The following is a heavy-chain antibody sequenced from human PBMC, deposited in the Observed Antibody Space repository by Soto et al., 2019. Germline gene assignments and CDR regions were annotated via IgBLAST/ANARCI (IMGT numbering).Heavy chain of an antibody. V-gene: IGHV3-23*01. CDR3: AKAQSDFWSGYSGDAFDI. J-gene: IGHJ3*02. Sequence: GGPLRLSCAASGFTFSSYSMSWVRQTPGKGLEWVSAISGSGGSTYYADSVKGRFIISRDNSKNTLYLQMSSLRAEDTAVYYCAKAQSDFWSGYSGDAFDIWGQGTMVTVSS. CDR1: GFTFSSYS. CDR2: ISGSGGST. D-gene: IGHD3-3*01.